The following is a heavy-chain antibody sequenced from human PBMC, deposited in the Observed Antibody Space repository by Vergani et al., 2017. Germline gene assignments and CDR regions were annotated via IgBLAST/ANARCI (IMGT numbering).Heavy chain of an antibody. D-gene: IGHD3-22*01. CDR3: ARPYYYDSSGYVYYFDY. V-gene: IGHV5-51*01. CDR2: IYPGDSDT. CDR1: GYSFTSYW. J-gene: IGHJ4*02. Sequence: EVQLVQSGAEVKKPGESLKISCKGSGYSFTSYWIGWVRQMPGKGLEWMGIIYPGDSDTRYSPSFQGQVTISADKSISTAYLQWSSLKDSDTAMYYCARPYYYDSSGYVYYFDYWGQGTLVTVSS.